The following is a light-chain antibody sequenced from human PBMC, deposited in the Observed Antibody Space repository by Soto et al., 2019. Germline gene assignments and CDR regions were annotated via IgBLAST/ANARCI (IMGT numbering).Light chain of an antibody. Sequence: EIVLTQSPGTLSLSPGERATLSCRAGQSVSSSYLAWYQQKPGQAPRLLIYGASSRATGSPGRFSGSGSGTDFTLTISRLEPEDFAVYYCQQYGSSPWTFGQGTKVEIK. J-gene: IGKJ1*01. CDR3: QQYGSSPWT. CDR2: GAS. V-gene: IGKV3-20*01. CDR1: QSVSSSY.